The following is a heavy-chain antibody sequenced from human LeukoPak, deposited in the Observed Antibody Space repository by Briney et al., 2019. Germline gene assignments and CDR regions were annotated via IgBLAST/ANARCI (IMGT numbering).Heavy chain of an antibody. Sequence: ASVTVSFKASGYIFTSYNKHWLRQAPGQGREWMVVITPSGGSTTYAQNFQGRLTMTRDTSTSTVYMELSSLRSEDTAVYYCARDSSSWFFDYWGQGTLVTVSS. D-gene: IGHD6-13*01. CDR3: ARDSSSWFFDY. CDR2: ITPSGGST. CDR1: GYIFTSYN. V-gene: IGHV1-46*01. J-gene: IGHJ4*02.